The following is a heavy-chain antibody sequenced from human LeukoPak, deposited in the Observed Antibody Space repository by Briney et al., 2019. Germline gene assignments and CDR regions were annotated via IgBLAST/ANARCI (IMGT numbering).Heavy chain of an antibody. CDR3: ARGAYYHDTSD. V-gene: IGHV4-4*07. CDR2: IYTSGST. D-gene: IGHD3-22*01. J-gene: IGHJ4*02. CDR1: GGSISSYY. Sequence: SETLSLTCTVSGGSISSYYWSWIRQPAGKGLEWIGRIYTSGSTNYNPSLKSRVTISVDTSKNQFSLKLRSVTAADTAVYYCARGAYYHDTSDWGQGTLVTVSS.